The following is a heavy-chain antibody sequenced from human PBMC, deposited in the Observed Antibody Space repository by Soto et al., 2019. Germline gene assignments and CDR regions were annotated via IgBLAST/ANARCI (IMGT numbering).Heavy chain of an antibody. D-gene: IGHD1-26*01. V-gene: IGHV3-23*01. J-gene: IGHJ4*02. CDR1: GFTFSSYA. Sequence: PGGSLRLSCAGSGFTFSSYAMSWVRQAPGKGLEWVSSITGSGGSTYYADSVKGRFTISRDNSKSTLYLQMNSLRAEDTAVYYCAKGGSHYVFDSGGQGSLVTVSS. CDR3: AKGGSHYVFDS. CDR2: ITGSGGST.